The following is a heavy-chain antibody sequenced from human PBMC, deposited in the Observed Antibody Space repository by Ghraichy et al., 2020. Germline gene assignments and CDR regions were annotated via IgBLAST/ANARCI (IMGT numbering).Heavy chain of an antibody. D-gene: IGHD3-3*01. CDR1: GYSISSGYY. J-gene: IGHJ4*02. V-gene: IGHV4-38-2*02. CDR2: IYHSGST. CDR3: ARVIPHGSGPVLGFDY. Sequence: SQTLSLTCTVSGYSISSGYYWGWIRQPPGKGLEWIGSIYHSGSTYYNPSLKSRVTISVDMSKNQFSLKLSSVTAADTAVYYCARVIPHGSGPVLGFDYWGQGTLVTVSS.